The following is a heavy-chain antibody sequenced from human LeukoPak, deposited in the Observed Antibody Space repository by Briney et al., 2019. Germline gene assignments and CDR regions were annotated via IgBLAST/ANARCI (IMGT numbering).Heavy chain of an antibody. J-gene: IGHJ4*02. Sequence: GGSLRLSCAASGFTFSDYYMSWIRQAPGKGLEWVSYISNSGSTIYYADSVKGRFTISRDNAKNSLYLQMNSLRAEDTAVYYCARYPYDFWSGYYFPFYYWGQGTLGTVSS. D-gene: IGHD3-3*01. CDR1: GFTFSDYY. V-gene: IGHV3-11*01. CDR3: ARYPYDFWSGYYFPFYY. CDR2: ISNSGSTI.